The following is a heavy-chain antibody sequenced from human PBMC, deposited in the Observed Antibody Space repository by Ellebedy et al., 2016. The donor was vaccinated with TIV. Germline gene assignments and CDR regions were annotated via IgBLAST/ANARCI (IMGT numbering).Heavy chain of an antibody. V-gene: IGHV3-21*06. Sequence: GESLKISCAASGFTFSTYSMNWVRQAPGKGLEWVSSMSGTSSYVQYADSVEGRFTISRDNAKNSLYLHMSSLRVEDTAVYYCARVHGDYRIDYWGPGTLVTVSS. D-gene: IGHD4-17*01. CDR3: ARVHGDYRIDY. J-gene: IGHJ4*02. CDR2: MSGTSSYV. CDR1: GFTFSTYS.